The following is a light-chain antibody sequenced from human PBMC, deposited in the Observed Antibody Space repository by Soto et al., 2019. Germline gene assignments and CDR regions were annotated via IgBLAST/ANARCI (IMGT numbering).Light chain of an antibody. CDR1: SSDVGGYDY. V-gene: IGLV2-14*01. CDR2: DVS. Sequence: QSALTQPASVSGSPGQSITISCTGTSSDVGGYDYVSWYQQHPGKAPKLMIYDVSKRPSGVSNRLSGSKSGNTASLSNSRLQAEDEADYYCSSYTRSTPLGFGTGTKVTVL. J-gene: IGLJ1*01. CDR3: SSYTRSTPLG.